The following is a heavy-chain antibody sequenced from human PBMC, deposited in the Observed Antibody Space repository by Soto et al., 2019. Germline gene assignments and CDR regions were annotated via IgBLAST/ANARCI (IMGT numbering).Heavy chain of an antibody. J-gene: IGHJ3*02. CDR2: IIPIFGTA. V-gene: IGHV1-69*01. D-gene: IGHD2-2*01. Sequence: QVQLVQSGAEVKKPGSSVKVSCKASGGTFSSYAISWVRQAPGQGLEWMGGIIPIFGTANYAQKFQGRVTITADESTSTAYMELSSLRSEDTAVYYCATGDIVVPAAIGSDAFDIWGQGTMVTVSS. CDR1: GGTFSSYA. CDR3: ATGDIVVPAAIGSDAFDI.